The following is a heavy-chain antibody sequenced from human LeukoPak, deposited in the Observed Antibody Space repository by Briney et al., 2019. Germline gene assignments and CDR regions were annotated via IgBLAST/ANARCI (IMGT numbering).Heavy chain of an antibody. Sequence: SETLSLTCTVSGGSISSGSYYWGWIRQPPGKGLEWIGSIYYSGSTYYNPSLKSRVTISVDTSKNQFSLKLSSVTAADTAVYYCARGGWWGRITAARPFDYWGQGTLVTVSS. CDR1: GGSISSGSYY. CDR2: IYYSGST. J-gene: IGHJ4*02. D-gene: IGHD2-2*01. CDR3: ARGGWWGRITAARPFDY. V-gene: IGHV4-39*01.